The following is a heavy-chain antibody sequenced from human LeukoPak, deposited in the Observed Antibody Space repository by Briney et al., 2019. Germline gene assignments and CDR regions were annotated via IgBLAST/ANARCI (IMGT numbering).Heavy chain of an antibody. V-gene: IGHV3-30*18. J-gene: IGHJ4*02. Sequence: GGSLRLSCAASGFSLISYGMHWVSQAPGKGLEWVVVMSDDGRSKDYADSVKGRFTISRDNSKDTLYLQMNSLRDEGTAVYYCAKRPADYGDYVSYFDYWGQGTLVTVSS. CDR1: GFSLISYG. D-gene: IGHD4-17*01. CDR3: AKRPADYGDYVSYFDY. CDR2: MSDDGRSK.